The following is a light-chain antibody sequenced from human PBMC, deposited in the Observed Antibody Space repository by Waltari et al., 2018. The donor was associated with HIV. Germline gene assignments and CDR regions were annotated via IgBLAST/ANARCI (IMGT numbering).Light chain of an antibody. Sequence: QSALTQPASVSGSPGQSITISCTGTSSAVGGYHYVSWFHQHPGKAPKLMIYEVSNRPSGVSNRFSGSKSGNTASLTISGLQAEDEADYYCSSYTTSSTLVFGGGTKLTV. CDR1: SSAVGGYHY. CDR3: SSYTTSSTLV. V-gene: IGLV2-14*01. CDR2: EVS. J-gene: IGLJ3*02.